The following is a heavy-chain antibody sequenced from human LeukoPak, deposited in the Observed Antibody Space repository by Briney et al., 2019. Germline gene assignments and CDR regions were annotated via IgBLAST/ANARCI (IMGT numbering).Heavy chain of an antibody. CDR2: IIPILGIA. D-gene: IGHD5-12*01. CDR3: ARLRVASGYDQDY. J-gene: IGHJ4*02. V-gene: IGHV1-69*04. Sequence: PVASVKVSCKASGGTFSSYAISWVRQAPGQGLEWMGRIIPILGIANYAQKFQGRATITADKSTSTAYMELSSLRSEDTAVYYCARLRVASGYDQDYWGQGTLVTVSS. CDR1: GGTFSSYA.